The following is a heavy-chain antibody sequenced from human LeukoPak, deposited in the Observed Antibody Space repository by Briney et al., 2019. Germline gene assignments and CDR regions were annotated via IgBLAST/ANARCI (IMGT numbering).Heavy chain of an antibody. Sequence: SVKVSSKASPGTFSSYAISWVRQAPGQGLEWMGGIIPIFGTANSAQKFQGRFTIPSDNSTSTAYMELSSLRSEDTALYYCARAYGSGRFRAWFDPWGQGTLVTVSS. V-gene: IGHV1-69*06. J-gene: IGHJ5*02. CDR3: ARAYGSGRFRAWFDP. CDR2: IIPIFGTA. D-gene: IGHD3-10*01. CDR1: PGTFSSYA.